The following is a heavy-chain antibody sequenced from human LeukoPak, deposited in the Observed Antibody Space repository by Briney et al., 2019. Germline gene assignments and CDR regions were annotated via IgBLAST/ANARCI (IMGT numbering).Heavy chain of an antibody. CDR1: GFTFSSYA. Sequence: PGGSLRLSCAASGFTFSSYAMSWVRQAPGKGLEWVSAISGSGGSTYYADSVKGRFTISRDNSKNTLYLQMNSLRAEDTAVYYCAKDGASNYYDSSRPTYFDYWGQGTLVTVSS. CDR2: ISGSGGST. V-gene: IGHV3-23*01. D-gene: IGHD3-22*01. CDR3: AKDGASNYYDSSRPTYFDY. J-gene: IGHJ4*02.